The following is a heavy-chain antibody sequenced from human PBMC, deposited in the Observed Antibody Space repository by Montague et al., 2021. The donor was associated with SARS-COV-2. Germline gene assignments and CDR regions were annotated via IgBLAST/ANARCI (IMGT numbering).Heavy chain of an antibody. D-gene: IGHD3-10*01. CDR3: ARQRGLCFGERTSDY. CDR2: IYPGDSDT. J-gene: IGHJ4*02. Sequence: QSGAEVKKPGESLKISCKGSGYSFTSYWIGWVRQMPGKGLEWMGIIYPGDSDTRYSPSFQGQVTISADKSISTAYLQCSSLKASDTAMYYCARQRGLCFGERTSDYWGQGTLVTVSS. V-gene: IGHV5-51*01. CDR1: GYSFTSYW.